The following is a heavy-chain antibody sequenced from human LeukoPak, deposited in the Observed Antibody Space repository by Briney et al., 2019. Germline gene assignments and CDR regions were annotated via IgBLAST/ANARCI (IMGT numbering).Heavy chain of an antibody. Sequence: SQTLSLTCAISGGSISSAAYYWSWIRQPAGKGLEWIVLIYTSGSTNYNPSLKSRVTMSVDTSKNQFSLKLSSVTAAHTAQYCCASESIVVVITYYYYYMDVWGKGTTVSVSS. CDR1: GGSISSAAYY. V-gene: IGHV4-61*02. CDR3: ASESIVVVITYYYYYMDV. CDR2: IYTSGST. J-gene: IGHJ6*03. D-gene: IGHD3-22*01.